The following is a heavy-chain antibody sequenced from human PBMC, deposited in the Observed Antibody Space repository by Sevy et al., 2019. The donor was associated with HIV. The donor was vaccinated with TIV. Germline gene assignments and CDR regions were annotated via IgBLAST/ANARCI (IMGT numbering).Heavy chain of an antibody. CDR1: GFTFNTYT. CDR3: AREHSGGSYYFDN. CDR2: ITSSSGYI. D-gene: IGHD3-22*01. J-gene: IGHJ5*02. Sequence: GGSLRLSCAASGFTFNTYTMNWVRQTPGKGLEWVSSITSSSGYIYYADSVKGRFAISRDNGENPLYLQMDSLRVEDTGVYYCAREHSGGSYYFDNWGQGAQVTVSS. V-gene: IGHV3-21*01.